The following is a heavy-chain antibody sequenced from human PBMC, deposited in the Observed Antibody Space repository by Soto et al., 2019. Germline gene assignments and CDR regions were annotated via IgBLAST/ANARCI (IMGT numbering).Heavy chain of an antibody. CDR2: IHDSGST. CDR1: GGSIRSGGYF. V-gene: IGHV4-31*11. Sequence: QVQLQESGPGLVKPSQTLSLTCAVSGGSIRSGGYFWSWIRQHPGKGLEWNGYIHDSGSTYYNPSLESRVTISVDTSKNQFSLKLSSVTAADTAVYYCAREVFTSGWTFDPWGQGTLVTVSS. D-gene: IGHD6-19*01. CDR3: AREVFTSGWTFDP. J-gene: IGHJ5*02.